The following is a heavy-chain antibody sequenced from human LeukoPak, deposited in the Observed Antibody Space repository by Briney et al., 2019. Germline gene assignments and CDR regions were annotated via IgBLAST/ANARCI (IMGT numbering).Heavy chain of an antibody. CDR3: AKSITMVRGVIRSVGFDP. J-gene: IGHJ5*02. Sequence: ASVKVSCKASGYTFTSYDINWVRQATGQGLEWMGWMNPNSGNTGYEQKFQGRATMTRNTSISTAYMELSSLRSEDTAVYYCAKSITMVRGVIRSVGFDPWGQGTLVTVSS. CDR1: GYTFTSYD. CDR2: MNPNSGNT. D-gene: IGHD3-10*01. V-gene: IGHV1-8*01.